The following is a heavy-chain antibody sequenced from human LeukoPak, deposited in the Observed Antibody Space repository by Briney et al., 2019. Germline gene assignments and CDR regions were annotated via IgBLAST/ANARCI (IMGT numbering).Heavy chain of an antibody. V-gene: IGHV3-23*01. CDR1: GFTFSSYA. Sequence: GGSLRLSCAASGFTFSSYAMSWVRQAPGKGLGWVSAISGSGGSTYYADSVKGRFTVSRDNSKNTLYLQMNSLRAEDTAVYYCAKASPITIFGVVNLFDYWGQGTLVTVSS. J-gene: IGHJ4*02. CDR2: ISGSGGST. CDR3: AKASPITIFGVVNLFDY. D-gene: IGHD3-3*01.